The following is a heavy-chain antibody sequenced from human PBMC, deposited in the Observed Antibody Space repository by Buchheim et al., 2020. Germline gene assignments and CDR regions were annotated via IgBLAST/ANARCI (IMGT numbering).Heavy chain of an antibody. CDR3: AKQRYSPYYYYGMDV. Sequence: QVQLVESGGGVVQPGRSLRLSCAASGFTFSSCGMHWVRQAPGKGLEWVAVISYDGSNKYYADSVKGRFTISRDNSKNTLYLQMNSLRAEDTAVYYCAKQRYSPYYYYGMDVWGQGTT. CDR1: GFTFSSCG. D-gene: IGHD5-18*01. CDR2: ISYDGSNK. J-gene: IGHJ6*02. V-gene: IGHV3-30*18.